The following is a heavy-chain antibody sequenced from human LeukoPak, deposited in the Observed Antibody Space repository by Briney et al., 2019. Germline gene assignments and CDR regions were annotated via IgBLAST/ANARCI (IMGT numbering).Heavy chain of an antibody. CDR1: GGSFSGYY. CDR3: ARHLRAYYYYYMDV. D-gene: IGHD4-17*01. J-gene: IGHJ6*03. V-gene: IGHV4-34*01. Sequence: SETLSLTCAVYGGSFSGYYWSWIRQPPGKGLEWIGEINHSGSTNYNPSLKSRVTISVDTSKNQFSLKLSSVTAADTAVYYCARHLRAYYYYYMDVWGKGTTVTVSS. CDR2: INHSGST.